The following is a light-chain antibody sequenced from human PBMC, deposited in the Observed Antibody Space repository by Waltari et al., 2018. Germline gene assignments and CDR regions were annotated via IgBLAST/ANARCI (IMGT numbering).Light chain of an antibody. J-gene: IGKJ5*01. CDR3: QQYNVWPPIT. Sequence: EIVMTQSLATLSVAPGERATLSCRASQSLSSNFAWYQQKPGQPPRLLVYETSTRATGIPARFRGSGSGTEFSLTITSLQSEDSALYYCQQYNVWPPITFGQGTRLEIQ. CDR1: QSLSSN. V-gene: IGKV3-15*01. CDR2: ETS.